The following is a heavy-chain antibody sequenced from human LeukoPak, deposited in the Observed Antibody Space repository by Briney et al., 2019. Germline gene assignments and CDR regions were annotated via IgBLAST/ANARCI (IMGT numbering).Heavy chain of an antibody. CDR2: ISYDGSNQ. V-gene: IGHV3-30*18. D-gene: IGHD3-16*01. CDR3: AKGGYAVTKYYFDS. J-gene: IGHJ4*02. Sequence: GGSLRLSCAASGFSFSNYGMNWVRQAPGKGLEWVAVISYDGSNQYYADSVKGRFTISRDNSKNTVYLQLSSLRADDTAVYYCAKGGYAVTKYYFDSWGQGTLVTVYS. CDR1: GFSFSNYG.